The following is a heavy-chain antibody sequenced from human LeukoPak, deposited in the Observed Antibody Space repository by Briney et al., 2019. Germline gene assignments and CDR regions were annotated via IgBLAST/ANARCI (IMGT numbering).Heavy chain of an antibody. CDR3: ARAERQLGFDY. V-gene: IGHV4-38-2*02. CDR1: GYSISSGYY. D-gene: IGHD1-14*01. CDR2: INHSGST. Sequence: SETLSLTCTVSGYSISSGYYWGWIRQPPGKGLEWIGEINHSGSTNYNPSLKSRVTISVDTSKNQFSLKLSSVTAADTAVYYCARAERQLGFDYWGQGTLVTVSS. J-gene: IGHJ4*02.